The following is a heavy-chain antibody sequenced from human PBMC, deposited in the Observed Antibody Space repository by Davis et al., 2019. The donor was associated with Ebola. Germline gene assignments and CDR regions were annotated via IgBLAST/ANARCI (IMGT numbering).Heavy chain of an antibody. J-gene: IGHJ3*02. CDR2: ISSSGGSTT. D-gene: IGHD2-15*01. V-gene: IGHV3-64D*08. CDR3: VRRVTTSGRVTHDAFAI. Sequence: GESLKISCVASGFRFSSYVMGWVRQAPGKGLEYVATISSSGGSTTFYADSVKGRFTISRDTAKNTLYLELRSLRVEDTGIYFCVRRVTTSGRVTHDAFAIWGQGTKVSVSS. CDR1: GFRFSSYV.